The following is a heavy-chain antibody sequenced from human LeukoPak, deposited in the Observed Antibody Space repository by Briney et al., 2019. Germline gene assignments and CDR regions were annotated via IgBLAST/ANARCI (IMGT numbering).Heavy chain of an antibody. J-gene: IGHJ5*02. D-gene: IGHD3-9*01. Sequence: ESGPTLVKPTQTLTLTCSFSGFSLSTSGVGVGWIRQPPGKALEWLALIYWDDDTRHSPSLKSRLTITKDTSKNQVVLIMTNMDSVDTATYYCAHLRYIDGKNWFDPWGQGTLLTVSS. CDR2: IYWDDDT. V-gene: IGHV2-5*02. CDR1: GFSLSTSGVG. CDR3: AHLRYIDGKNWFDP.